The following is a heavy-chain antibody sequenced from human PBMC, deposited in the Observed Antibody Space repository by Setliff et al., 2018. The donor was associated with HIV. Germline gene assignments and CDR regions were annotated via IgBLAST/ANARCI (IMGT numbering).Heavy chain of an antibody. V-gene: IGHV4-38-2*01. CDR2: IYHSGST. CDR1: GYSISSGYY. J-gene: IGHJ4*02. Sequence: PSETLSLTCAVSGYSISSGYYWGWIRQPPGKGLEWIGSIYHSGSTYYNPSLKSRVTISVDTSRDQFSLKLGSVTAADTAVYYCARARGRAQLSYYFDYWGQGRLVTVSS. D-gene: IGHD2-2*01. CDR3: ARARGRAQLSYYFDY.